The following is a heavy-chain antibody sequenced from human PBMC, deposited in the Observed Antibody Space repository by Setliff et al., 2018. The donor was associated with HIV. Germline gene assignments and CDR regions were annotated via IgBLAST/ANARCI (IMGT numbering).Heavy chain of an antibody. J-gene: IGHJ4*02. V-gene: IGHV3-7*05. CDR3: ASHFGYCSSTSCEDY. CDR2: IKQDGSEK. CDR1: GFMFSNYA. Sequence: GGSLRLSCAVSGFMFSNYAMSWVRQAPGKGLEWVANIKQDGSEKYYVDSVKGRFTISRDNAKNSLYLQMNSLRAEDTAVYYCASHFGYCSSTSCEDYWGQGALVTVSS. D-gene: IGHD2-2*01.